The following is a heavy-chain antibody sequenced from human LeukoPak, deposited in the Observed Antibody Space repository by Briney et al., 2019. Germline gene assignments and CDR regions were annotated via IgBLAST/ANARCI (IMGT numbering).Heavy chain of an antibody. CDR1: GGSVSGSNYY. CDR3: ARLRSPGDFDY. D-gene: IGHD1-26*01. J-gene: IGHJ4*02. CDR2: IYYSGST. Sequence: SETLSLTCSVTGGSVSGSNYYWAWIRQPPEKGLEWIGTIYYSGSTYYNVSLKSRVTISVDTSKNQFSLNLSSVTAADTAVYYCARLRSPGDFDYWGQGTLVTVSS. V-gene: IGHV4-39*07.